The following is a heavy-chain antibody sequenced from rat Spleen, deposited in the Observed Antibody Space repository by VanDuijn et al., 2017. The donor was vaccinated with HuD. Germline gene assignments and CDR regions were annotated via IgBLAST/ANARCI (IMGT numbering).Heavy chain of an antibody. V-gene: IGHV5-29*01. CDR1: GFTFSNYG. D-gene: IGHD1-11*01. J-gene: IGHJ2*01. Sequence: EVQLVESGGGLVQPGRSLKLSCAASGFTFSNYGMAGVRQAPTKGLEWVATISYDGSSTYYRDSVKDRFTSPRDNAKSTLYLQIDRRRSEDTATNYCAIQDYGGYWGQGVLVTISS. CDR3: AIQDYGGY. CDR2: ISYDGSST.